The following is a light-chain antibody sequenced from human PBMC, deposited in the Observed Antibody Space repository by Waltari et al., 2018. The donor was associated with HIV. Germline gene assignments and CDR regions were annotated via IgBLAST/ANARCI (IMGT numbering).Light chain of an antibody. V-gene: IGKV4-1*01. CDR2: WAS. J-gene: IGKJ4*01. Sequence: DIVMTQSPDSLALSLGERATINCKSSRSILYNSNNKNYLAWYQQKPGQPPQLLIYWASTREFGVPDRFSGSWSGTNFTLTISSLQTEDVAVYYCQQYFNAPITFGGGARVEI. CDR3: QQYFNAPIT. CDR1: RSILYNSNNKNY.